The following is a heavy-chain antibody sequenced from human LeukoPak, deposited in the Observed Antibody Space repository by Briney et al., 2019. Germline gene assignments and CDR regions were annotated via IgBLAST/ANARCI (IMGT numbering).Heavy chain of an antibody. Sequence: GGSLRLSCTVSGFTVGSNSMSWVRQAPGKGLEWVSFIYSAGNTHYSDSVRGRFTISIDNSKNTLYLQMNSLRAEDTAVYYCARRAGAYTHPYDYWGQGTLVTVSS. CDR3: ARRAGAYTHPYDY. D-gene: IGHD3-16*01. V-gene: IGHV3-53*01. CDR2: IYSAGNT. CDR1: GFTVGSNS. J-gene: IGHJ4*02.